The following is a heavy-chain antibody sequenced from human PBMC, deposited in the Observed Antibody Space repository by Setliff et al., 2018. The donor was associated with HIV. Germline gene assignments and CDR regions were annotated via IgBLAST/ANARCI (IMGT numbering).Heavy chain of an antibody. CDR2: VSSIGNT. Sequence: SETLSLTCAVYGGSFSEYYWSWIRQSPRTRLEWIGYVSSIGNTNYNPSLKSRVTISVDTSKNQFSLQLNSVTAADTAVYFCARTRAPYFFDFWGQGALVTVSS. V-gene: IGHV4-4*08. D-gene: IGHD1-26*01. CDR3: ARTRAPYFFDF. CDR1: GGSFSEYY. J-gene: IGHJ4*02.